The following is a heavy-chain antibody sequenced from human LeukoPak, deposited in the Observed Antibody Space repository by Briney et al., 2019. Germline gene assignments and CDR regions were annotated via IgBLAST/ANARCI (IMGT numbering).Heavy chain of an antibody. V-gene: IGHV3-30*03. CDR3: ARGQHRVTYSDDAFDI. J-gene: IGHJ3*02. CDR1: GFTFSDYS. CDR2: ISYAGSSK. Sequence: PGGSLRLSCAASGFTFSDYSMNWVRQAPGKGLEWVAVISYAGSSKFYADSVRGRVTISRDDSKNTLYLQMNSLRAEDTAVYYCARGQHRVTYSDDAFDIWGQGTMVTVSS. D-gene: IGHD4-11*01.